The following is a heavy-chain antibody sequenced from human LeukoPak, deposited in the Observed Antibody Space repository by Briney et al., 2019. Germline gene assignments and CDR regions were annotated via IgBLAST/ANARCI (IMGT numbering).Heavy chain of an antibody. CDR3: ARDPRGYYDSSGFHDAFDI. CDR2: IYTRGST. CDR1: GGSISSGSYY. V-gene: IGHV4-61*02. Sequence: PSQTLSLTCTVSGGSISSGSYYWSWIRQPAGKGLEWIGRIYTRGSTNYNPSLKSRVTISVDTSKNQFSLKLSSVTAADTAVYYCARDPRGYYDSSGFHDAFDIWGQGTMVTVSS. J-gene: IGHJ3*02. D-gene: IGHD3-22*01.